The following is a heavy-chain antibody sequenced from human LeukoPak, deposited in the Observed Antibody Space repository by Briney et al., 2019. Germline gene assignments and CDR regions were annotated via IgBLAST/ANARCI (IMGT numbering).Heavy chain of an antibody. D-gene: IGHD3-22*01. CDR1: GFTFSSYS. Sequence: GGSLRLSCAASGFTFSSYSMSWVRQAPGKGLEWVSSISSTSSYIYYVDSVKGRFTISRDNAKNSLYLQMNSLRAEDTAVYYCARDAEYYYDSSDAFDIWGQGTMVTVSS. J-gene: IGHJ3*02. CDR2: ISSTSSYI. CDR3: ARDAEYYYDSSDAFDI. V-gene: IGHV3-21*01.